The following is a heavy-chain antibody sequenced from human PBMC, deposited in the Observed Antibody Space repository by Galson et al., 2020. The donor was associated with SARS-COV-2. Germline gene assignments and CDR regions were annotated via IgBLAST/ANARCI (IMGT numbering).Heavy chain of an antibody. Sequence: SVKVSCKDSGGTISNSAIIWVRQAPGQGLEWMGGIIPRLDVANYAQKFQGRVTITVDKSSNLAYMELSSLRSEDTAMYYCARDGAGGGMACYHYFYYCLDVWGKGTTVTVSS. J-gene: IGHJ6*03. CDR1: GGTISNSA. CDR2: IIPRLDVA. D-gene: IGHD2-15*01. V-gene: IGHV1-69*10. CDR3: ARDGAGGGMACYHYFYYCLDV.